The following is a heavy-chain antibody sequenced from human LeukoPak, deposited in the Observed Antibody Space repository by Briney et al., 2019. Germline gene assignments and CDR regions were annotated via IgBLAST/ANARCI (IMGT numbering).Heavy chain of an antibody. CDR1: GGSISSSSYY. CDR3: ARHAGYDFWSGYYRPYYFDY. CDR2: IYYSGST. V-gene: IGHV4-39*01. J-gene: IGHJ4*02. D-gene: IGHD3-3*01. Sequence: SETLSLTCTVSGGSISSSSYYWGWFRQPPGKRLEWIGSIYYSGSTYYNPSLKSRVTISVDTSKNQFSLKLSSVTAADTAVYYCARHAGYDFWSGYYRPYYFDYWGQGTLVTVSS.